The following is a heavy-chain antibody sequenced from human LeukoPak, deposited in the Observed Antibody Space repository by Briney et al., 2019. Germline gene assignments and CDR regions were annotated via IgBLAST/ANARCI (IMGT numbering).Heavy chain of an antibody. CDR3: AAADSSGPFDY. V-gene: IGHV3-9*01. Sequence: GRSLRLSCAASGFTFDNYDMHWVRQAPGKGLEWVSGISWNSGSIGYADSVKGRFTISRDNPKNSLYLQMDSLRAEDTALYYRAAADSSGPFDYWGQGTLVTVSS. CDR2: ISWNSGSI. J-gene: IGHJ4*02. CDR1: GFTFDNYD. D-gene: IGHD3-22*01.